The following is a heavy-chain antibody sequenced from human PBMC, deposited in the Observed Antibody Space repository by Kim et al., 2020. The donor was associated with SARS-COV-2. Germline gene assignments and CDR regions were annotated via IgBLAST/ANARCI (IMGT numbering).Heavy chain of an antibody. D-gene: IGHD3-22*01. J-gene: IGHJ2*01. Sequence: SETLSLTCTVSGGSISSGSYYWSWIRQPAGKGLEWIGRIYTSGSTNYNPSLKSRFTISVDTSKNQFSLKLSSVTAADTAVYYCARGPSITMIVVVTGPYFDHWGRDTLVTVSS. CDR3: ARGPSITMIVVVTGPYFDH. V-gene: IGHV4-61*02. CDR1: GGSISSGSYY. CDR2: IYTSGST.